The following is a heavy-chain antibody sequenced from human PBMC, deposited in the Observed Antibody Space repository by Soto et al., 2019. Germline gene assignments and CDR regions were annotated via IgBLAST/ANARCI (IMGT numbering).Heavy chain of an antibody. CDR1: GGSITSGDYY. V-gene: IGHV4-31*03. CDR3: ARQNPAQGYYYGMDV. CDR2: KYFSGRA. Sequence: SETLSLTCTVSGGSITSGDYYWSWIRQQPGKGLEWIGYKYFSGRAHYSPSLKSRLTISVDPSKNQFSLKLSSVTAADTAVYYCARQNPAQGYYYGMDVWGQGTTVTVSS. J-gene: IGHJ6*02.